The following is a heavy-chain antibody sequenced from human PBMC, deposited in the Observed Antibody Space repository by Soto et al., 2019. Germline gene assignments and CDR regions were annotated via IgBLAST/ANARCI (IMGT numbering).Heavy chain of an antibody. D-gene: IGHD6-13*01. J-gene: IGHJ4*02. CDR1: GNTLTELS. CDR3: ATAPPSAGGSSWPPELD. Sequence: GASVKVSCKVSGNTLTELSMHWVRQAPGKGLEWMGGFDPEDGETIYAQKFQGRVTMTEDTSTDTAYMELSSLRSEDTAVYYCATAPPSAGGSSWPPELDWGQGTLVTVSS. V-gene: IGHV1-24*01. CDR2: FDPEDGET.